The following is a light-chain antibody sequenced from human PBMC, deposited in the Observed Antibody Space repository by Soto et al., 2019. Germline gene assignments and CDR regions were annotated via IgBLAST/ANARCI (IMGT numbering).Light chain of an antibody. Sequence: QLVLTQPPSASGTPGQRVTISCSGSSSNIGSNYVYWYQQFPGTAPKLLIYTNNKRPSGVPDRFSGSKSGTSTSLAISGLRSEDEADYYCAAWDDSLSGWVFGGGTKVTVL. J-gene: IGLJ3*02. V-gene: IGLV1-47*02. CDR3: AAWDDSLSGWV. CDR2: TNN. CDR1: SSNIGSNY.